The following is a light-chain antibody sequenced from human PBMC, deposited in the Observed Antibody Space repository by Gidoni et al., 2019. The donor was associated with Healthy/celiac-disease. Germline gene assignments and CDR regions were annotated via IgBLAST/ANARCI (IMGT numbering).Light chain of an antibody. Sequence: QSVLTQPPSASGTPGQRVTISCSGSSSNIGSNTVNWYQQLPGTAPKLLIYSNNQRPPGVPDRFSGSKSGTSASLAISGLQFEDEADYYCAAWDDSLNGWVFGGGTKLTVL. V-gene: IGLV1-44*01. CDR2: SNN. J-gene: IGLJ3*02. CDR3: AAWDDSLNGWV. CDR1: SSNIGSNT.